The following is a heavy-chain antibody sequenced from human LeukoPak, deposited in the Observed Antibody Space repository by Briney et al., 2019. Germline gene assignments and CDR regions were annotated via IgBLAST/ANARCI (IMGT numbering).Heavy chain of an antibody. Sequence: PSETLSLTRTVSGGSISSYYWSWIRQPPGKGLEWIGYIYYSGSTNYNPSLKSRVTISVDTSKNQFSLKLSSVTAADTAVYYCARDNPPEAFDIWVRGTRVTVSS. D-gene: IGHD1-14*01. CDR2: IYYSGST. CDR1: GGSISSYY. J-gene: IGHJ3*02. V-gene: IGHV4-59*01. CDR3: ARDNPPEAFDI.